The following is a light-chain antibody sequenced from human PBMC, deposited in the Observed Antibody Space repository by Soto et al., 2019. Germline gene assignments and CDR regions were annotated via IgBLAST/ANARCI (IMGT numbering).Light chain of an antibody. V-gene: IGKV3-20*01. CDR2: GTS. J-gene: IGKJ3*01. Sequence: ETVLTQSPGTLSLSPGDRATLSCRASQNVYSNFVGWYQQRPGQAPRLLIYGTSTRATDIPDRFSGSGSGTDFTLTISRLEPDDFAVYFCHQYGNSPLTFSPGTKVDF. CDR3: HQYGNSPLT. CDR1: QNVYSNF.